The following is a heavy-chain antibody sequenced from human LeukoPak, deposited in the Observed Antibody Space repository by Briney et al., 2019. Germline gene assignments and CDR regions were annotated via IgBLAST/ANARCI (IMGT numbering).Heavy chain of an antibody. J-gene: IGHJ4*02. V-gene: IGHV3-48*04. D-gene: IGHD3-22*01. CDR2: ISSSSDTI. CDR3: ARTYYYDSSGYFFDY. CDR1: GFTFSPYT. Sequence: PGGSLRLSCTASGFTFSPYTMNWVRQAPGKGLEWVSYISSSSDTIYYADSVEGRFTISRDNAKNSLYLQMNSLRAEDTAVYYCARTYYYDSSGYFFDYWGQGTLVTVSS.